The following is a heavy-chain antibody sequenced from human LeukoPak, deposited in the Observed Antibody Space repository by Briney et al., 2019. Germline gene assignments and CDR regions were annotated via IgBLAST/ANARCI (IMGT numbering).Heavy chain of an antibody. V-gene: IGHV3-66*01. CDR2: IYTGGGT. D-gene: IGHD2-21*02. CDR1: GVSISHYY. CDR3: ARGQAYCGADCYSD. Sequence: GGSLRLSCAASGVSISHYYMTWVRQTPGKGLDWVSVIYTGGGTNYGDSVKGRFTISRDNSKNTLYLQMNSLRADDTAIYYCARGQAYCGADCYSDWGQGTLVTVSS. J-gene: IGHJ4*02.